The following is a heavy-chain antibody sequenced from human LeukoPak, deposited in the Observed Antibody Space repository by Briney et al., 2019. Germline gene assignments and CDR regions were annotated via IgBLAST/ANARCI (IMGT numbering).Heavy chain of an antibody. CDR1: GFTFDDYA. CDR3: AKDIRRYQLLFSYMDV. V-gene: IGHV3-9*01. Sequence: PGGSLRLSCAASGFTFDDYAMHWVRQAPGKGLEWVSGISWNSGSIGYADSVKGRFTISRDNAKNSLYLQMNSLRAEDTALYYCAKDIRRYQLLFSYMDVWGKGTTVTVSS. CDR2: ISWNSGSI. D-gene: IGHD2-2*01. J-gene: IGHJ6*03.